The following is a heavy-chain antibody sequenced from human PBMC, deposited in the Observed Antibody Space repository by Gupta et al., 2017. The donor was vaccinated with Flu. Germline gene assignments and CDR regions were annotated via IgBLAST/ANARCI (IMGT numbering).Heavy chain of an antibody. CDR2: IWSDGSNT. V-gene: IGHV3-33*01. D-gene: IGHD6-13*01. J-gene: IGHJ4*02. Sequence: QVHLLESGGGVVQPGWSLRLSRVASGFTSRNYGFHWVRQAPGKGLEWVALIWSDGSNTYYVDSVKGRFTISRDNSKNTLYLQMNSLGAEDTAVYYCARDRVAAANHFDYWGQGTPVTVSS. CDR3: ARDRVAAANHFDY. CDR1: GFTSRNYG.